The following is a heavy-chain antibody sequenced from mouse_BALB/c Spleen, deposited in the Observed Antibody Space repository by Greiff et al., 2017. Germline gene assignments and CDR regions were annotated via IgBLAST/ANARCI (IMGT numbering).Heavy chain of an antibody. Sequence: QVQLQQSGAELVRPGSSVKISCKASGYAFSSYWMNWVKQRPGQGLEWIGQIYPGDGDTNYNGKFKGKATLTADKSSSTAYMQLSSLTSEDSAVYFCARDDGNPFAYWGQGTLVTVSA. V-gene: IGHV1-80*01. D-gene: IGHD2-1*01. CDR3: ARDDGNPFAY. J-gene: IGHJ3*01. CDR1: GYAFSSYW. CDR2: IYPGDGDT.